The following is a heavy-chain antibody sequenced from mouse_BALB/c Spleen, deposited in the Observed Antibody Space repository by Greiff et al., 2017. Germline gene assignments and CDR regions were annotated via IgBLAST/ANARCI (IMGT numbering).Heavy chain of an antibody. Sequence: QVQLQQSGAELVRPGTSVKVSCKASGYAFTNYLIEWVKQRPGQGLEWIGVINPGSGGTNYNEKFKGKATLTADKSSSTAYLQLSSLTSDDSAVYFCARGNYGSSGDYGGQGTTRTVSS. CDR2: INPGSGGT. J-gene: IGHJ2*01. V-gene: IGHV1-54*01. CDR3: ARGNYGSSGDY. D-gene: IGHD1-1*01. CDR1: GYAFTNYL.